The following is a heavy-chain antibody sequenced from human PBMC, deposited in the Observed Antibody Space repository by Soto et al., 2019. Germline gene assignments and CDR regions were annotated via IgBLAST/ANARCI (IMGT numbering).Heavy chain of an antibody. J-gene: IGHJ3*01. V-gene: IGHV4-59*01. CDR2: VYHSGAT. CDR3: AKWCGGCNAFDA. Sequence: PSETLSLTCSVSGASTSSYYWNWIRQPPGKGLEWIGYVYHSGATNYDPSLKSRVTMSVDTSKNEFSLNLSSVTAADTAVYYCAKWCGGCNAFDAWG. CDR1: GASTSSYY. D-gene: IGHD2-8*01.